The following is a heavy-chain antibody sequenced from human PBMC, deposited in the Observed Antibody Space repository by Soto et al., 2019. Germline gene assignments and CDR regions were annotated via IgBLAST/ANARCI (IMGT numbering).Heavy chain of an antibody. Sequence: QVQLQESGPVLVKPSETLSLTCTVSGGSISSYYWSWIRQPPGKGLEWIGYIYYSGSTNYNPSRKSRVTISVDTSKNQFSLKLSSVTAADTAVYYCARSSGWYGWRFDYWGQGTLVTVSS. CDR3: ARSSGWYGWRFDY. V-gene: IGHV4-59*01. D-gene: IGHD6-19*01. CDR1: GGSISSYY. CDR2: IYYSGST. J-gene: IGHJ4*02.